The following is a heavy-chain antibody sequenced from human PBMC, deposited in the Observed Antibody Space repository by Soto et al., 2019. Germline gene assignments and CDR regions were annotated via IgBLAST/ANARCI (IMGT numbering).Heavy chain of an antibody. V-gene: IGHV1-46*01. J-gene: IGHJ4*02. CDR2: INPDGGST. D-gene: IGHD3-3*01. Sequence: GASVKVSCKASGYTFTDYYIHWVRQAPGQGLEWMGIINPDGGSTRYAQKFQGRVTMTRDTSTSTVYMELSSLRSEDTAVYYCAKAPRGGVIIITTSAHIDYWGQGTLVTVSS. CDR1: GYTFTDYY. CDR3: AKAPRGGVIIITTSAHIDY.